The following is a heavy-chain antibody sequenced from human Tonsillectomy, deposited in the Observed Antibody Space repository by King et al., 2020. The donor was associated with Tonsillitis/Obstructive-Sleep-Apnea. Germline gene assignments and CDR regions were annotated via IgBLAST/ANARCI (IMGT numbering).Heavy chain of an antibody. CDR1: GGSISSGGYY. CDR2: IYYSGST. V-gene: IGHV4-31*03. J-gene: IGHJ4*02. D-gene: IGHD2-15*01. Sequence: QLQESGPGLVKPSQTLSLTCTVSGGSISSGGYYWSWIRQHPGKCLEWIGYIYYSGSTYYNPSLKSRVTISVDTSKNQFSLKLSSVTAADTAVYYCARDRCSGGSCYPDYWGQGTLVTVSS. CDR3: ARDRCSGGSCYPDY.